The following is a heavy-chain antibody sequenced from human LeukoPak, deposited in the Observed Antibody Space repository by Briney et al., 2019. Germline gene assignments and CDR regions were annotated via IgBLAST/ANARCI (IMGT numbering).Heavy chain of an antibody. CDR3: ARGRITMVRGVISHYGMDV. V-gene: IGHV1-2*02. CDR2: INPNSGGT. J-gene: IGHJ6*02. CDR1: GYTFTGYY. Sequence: VASVKVSCKPSGYTFTGYYMHWVRQAPGQGLEWMGWINPNSGGTNYAQKFQGRVTMTRDTSISTAYMELSRLRSDDTAVYYCARGRITMVRGVISHYGMDVWGQGTTVTVSS. D-gene: IGHD3-10*01.